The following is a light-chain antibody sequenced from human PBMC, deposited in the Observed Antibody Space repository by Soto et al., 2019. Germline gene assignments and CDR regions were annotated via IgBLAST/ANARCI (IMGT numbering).Light chain of an antibody. CDR3: QSYDSSLSGYV. V-gene: IGLV1-40*01. Sequence: QSVLTQPPSVSGAPGQRVTISCTGSSSNIGAGYDVHWYQQLPGTAPKLLIYGNSNRPSGVPDRFSGSKSGTSASLAITGLQAEDVADYYCQSYDSSLSGYVFGTGTNVTV. CDR1: SSNIGAGYD. CDR2: GNS. J-gene: IGLJ1*01.